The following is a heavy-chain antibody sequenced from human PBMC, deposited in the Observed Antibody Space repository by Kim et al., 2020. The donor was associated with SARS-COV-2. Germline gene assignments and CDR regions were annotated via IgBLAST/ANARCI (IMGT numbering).Heavy chain of an antibody. CDR3: ARDLGWIQLFDY. CDR2: IYYSGST. Sequence: SETLSLTCTVSGGSISSSSYYWGWIRQPPGKGLEWIGSIYYSGSTYYNPSLKSRVTISVDTSKNQFSLKLSSVTAADTAVYYCARDLGWIQLFDYWGQGT. CDR1: GGSISSSSYY. V-gene: IGHV4-39*07. D-gene: IGHD5-18*01. J-gene: IGHJ4*02.